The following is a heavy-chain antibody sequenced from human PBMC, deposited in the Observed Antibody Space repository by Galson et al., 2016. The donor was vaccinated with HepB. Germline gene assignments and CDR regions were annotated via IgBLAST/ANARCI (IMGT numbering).Heavy chain of an antibody. D-gene: IGHD2-15*01. CDR1: GYSFSTYW. J-gene: IGHJ6*02. Sequence: QSGAEVKKPGESLRISCKDSGYSFSTYWIIWVRQMPGKGLEWMGRIDPSDSYTNYSPSFQGHVTISADKSISTAYLQWSSLKASDTGIYYCARQGSSAGELYYYYGMDVWGQGTKVIVSS. CDR2: IDPSDSYT. CDR3: ARQGSSAGELYYYYGMDV. V-gene: IGHV5-10-1*01.